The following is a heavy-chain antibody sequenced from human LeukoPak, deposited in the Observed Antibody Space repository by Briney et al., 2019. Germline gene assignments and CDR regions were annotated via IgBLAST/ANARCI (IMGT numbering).Heavy chain of an antibody. V-gene: IGHV4-39*07. D-gene: IGHD5-18*01. CDR3: ASLVDTAMNMGMDV. CDR1: GGSISSSSYY. J-gene: IGHJ4*02. CDR2: IYYSGST. Sequence: SETLSLTCTVSGGSISSSSYYWGWIRQPPGKGLEWIGSIYYSGSTYYNPSLKSRVTISVDTSKNQFSLKLSSVTAADTAVYYCASLVDTAMNMGMDVWGQGTLVTVSS.